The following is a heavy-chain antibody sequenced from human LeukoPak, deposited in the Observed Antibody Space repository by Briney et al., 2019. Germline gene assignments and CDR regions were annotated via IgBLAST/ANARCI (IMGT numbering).Heavy chain of an antibody. J-gene: IGHJ4*02. Sequence: SETLSLTCTVSGGSISSYYWSWIRQPPGKGLEWIGYIYYSGSTNYNPSLKSRVTISVDTSKNQFSLKLSSVTAAGTAVYYCARGLSDSWSYYFDYWGQGTLVTVSS. V-gene: IGHV4-59*01. CDR2: IYYSGST. CDR3: ARGLSDSWSYYFDY. D-gene: IGHD6-13*01. CDR1: GGSISSYY.